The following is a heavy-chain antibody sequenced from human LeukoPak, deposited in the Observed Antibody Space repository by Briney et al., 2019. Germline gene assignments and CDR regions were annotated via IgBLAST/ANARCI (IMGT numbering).Heavy chain of an antibody. D-gene: IGHD2-21*01. Sequence: RPGGSLRLSCAASGFTFSSYSMNRVRQAPGKGLEWVSSISSSSSYIYYADSVKGRFTISRDNAKNSLYLQMNSLRAEDTAVYYCAREPKQCPYCGGGGFDPWGQGTLVTVSS. CDR3: AREPKQCPYCGGGGFDP. J-gene: IGHJ5*02. CDR1: GFTFSSYS. CDR2: ISSSSSYI. V-gene: IGHV3-21*01.